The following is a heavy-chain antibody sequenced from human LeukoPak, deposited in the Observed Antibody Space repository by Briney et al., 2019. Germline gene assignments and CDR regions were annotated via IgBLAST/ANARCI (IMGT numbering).Heavy chain of an antibody. J-gene: IGHJ3*02. CDR3: AREWLQDGFDI. CDR2: TYYRYKWYN. D-gene: IGHD5-12*01. CDR1: GDSVCSNSAA. V-gene: IGHV6-1*01. Sequence: SLTLSLTCAISGDSVCSNSAAWNWSRQSPSRGLEWLGRTYYRYKWYNDYAESVKSRASVNPDTSKNQLSLQLNSVTPEDTAVYYCAREWLQDGFDIWGQGTMVTVSS.